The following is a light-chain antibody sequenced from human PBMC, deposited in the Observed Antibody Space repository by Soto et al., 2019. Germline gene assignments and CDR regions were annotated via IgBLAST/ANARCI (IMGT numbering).Light chain of an antibody. CDR2: GAS. CDR3: QQYNEWPPWT. CDR1: QSVSSN. J-gene: IGKJ1*01. V-gene: IGKV3-15*01. Sequence: EIVMTQSPATLSVSPGERATLSCRASQSVSSNLAWYQQKPGQAPRLLIYGASTRATGIPASFSGSGSGTEFTLTISSLQSEDFAVYYCQQYNEWPPWTFGTGTKVEMK.